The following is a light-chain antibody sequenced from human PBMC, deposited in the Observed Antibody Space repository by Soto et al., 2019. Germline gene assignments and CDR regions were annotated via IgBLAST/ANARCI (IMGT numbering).Light chain of an antibody. J-gene: IGKJ3*01. V-gene: IGKV1-5*03. Sequence: DIQMTQSPSTLSASVGDRVTITCRASQSISSWLAWYQQKPGKAPNLLIYKASSLQGGVPSRFSGSGSGTEFSRTISSLQPDDLATYYCQQYNAYPPTFGPGTKVDIK. CDR2: KAS. CDR1: QSISSW. CDR3: QQYNAYPPT.